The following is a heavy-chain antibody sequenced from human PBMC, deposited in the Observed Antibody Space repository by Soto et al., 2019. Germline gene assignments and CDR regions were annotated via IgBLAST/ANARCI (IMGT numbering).Heavy chain of an antibody. V-gene: IGHV3-30-3*01. Sequence: QVQLVESGGGVVQPGRSLRLSCAASGFTFSSYPMDWVRQAPGKGLGWVAVISYDGTNEHYADSVKGRFTISRDNSKNTLYLQMNSLRAEDTAVYYCARPCLYSSNPHYYYYGMDVWGQWTTVTVSS. J-gene: IGHJ6*02. D-gene: IGHD6-13*01. CDR1: GFTFSSYP. CDR2: ISYDGTNE. CDR3: ARPCLYSSNPHYYYYGMDV.